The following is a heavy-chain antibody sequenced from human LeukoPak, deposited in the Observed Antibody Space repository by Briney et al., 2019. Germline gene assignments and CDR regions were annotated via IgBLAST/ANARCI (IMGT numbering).Heavy chain of an antibody. J-gene: IGHJ2*01. CDR1: GGSISSYY. D-gene: IGHD3-22*01. V-gene: IGHV4-59*01. CDR2: IYYSGST. CDR3: ARGNLNYYDSSGYHWYFDL. Sequence: PSETLSPTCTVSGGSISSYYWSWIRQPPGKGLEWIGYIYYSGSTNYNPSLKSRVTISVDTSKNQFSLKLSSVTAADTAVYYCARGNLNYYDSSGYHWYFDLWGRGTLVTVSS.